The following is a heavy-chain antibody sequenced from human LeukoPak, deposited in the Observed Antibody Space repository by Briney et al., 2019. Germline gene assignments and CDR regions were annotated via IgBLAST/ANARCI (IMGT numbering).Heavy chain of an antibody. CDR1: GFTFSNNA. Sequence: GGSRRLSCAASGFTFSNNARSWVRQAPGKGLEWVSGINNSGSKTYYADSVRGRFTMSRDNSKNTLYLQMNSLRVEDTAVYYCATDPTETTRWFDPWGQGTLVTVSS. V-gene: IGHV3-23*01. J-gene: IGHJ5*02. CDR3: ATDPTETTRWFDP. CDR2: INNSGSKT. D-gene: IGHD4-17*01.